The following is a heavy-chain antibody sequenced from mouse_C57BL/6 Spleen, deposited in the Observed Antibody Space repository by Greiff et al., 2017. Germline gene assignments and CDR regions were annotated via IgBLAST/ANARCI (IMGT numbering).Heavy chain of an antibody. V-gene: IGHV1-55*01. J-gene: IGHJ4*01. CDR3: AIRYWDDAMDY. Sequence: QVQLQQPGAELVKPGASVKMSCKASGYTFTSYWINWVKQRPGQGLEWIGDINPGSGSTKNNEKFKSKATLTVDTASSTAYMQLSSLTSEDSAVYYCAIRYWDDAMDYWGQGTSVTVSS. CDR1: GYTFTSYW. CDR2: INPGSGST. D-gene: IGHD4-1*01.